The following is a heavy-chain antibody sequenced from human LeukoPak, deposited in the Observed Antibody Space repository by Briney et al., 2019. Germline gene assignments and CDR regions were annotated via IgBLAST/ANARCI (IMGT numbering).Heavy chain of an antibody. D-gene: IGHD6-13*01. CDR2: IYYSGST. CDR1: GGSISSSSYY. J-gene: IGHJ5*02. CDR3: ARRIAAAGTWRLHTQNWFDP. Sequence: PSETLSLTCTVSGGSISSSSYYWGWIRQPTGKGLEWIGSIYYSGSTYYNPSLKSRVTISVDTSKNQFSLKLSSVTAADTAVYYCARRIAAAGTWRLHTQNWFDPWGQGTLVTVSS. V-gene: IGHV4-39*01.